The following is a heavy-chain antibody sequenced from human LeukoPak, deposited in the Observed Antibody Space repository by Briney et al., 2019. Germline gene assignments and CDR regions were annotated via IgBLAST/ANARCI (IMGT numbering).Heavy chain of an antibody. J-gene: IGHJ1*01. Sequence: SETLSLTCSVSGDSVSRSDSYWDWIRQPPGKGLEWIGTIYYSGRPYYSPSLKSRVTMSVDPSNNQFSLNLRSVTAADTELYFCARRRYYDGSGYLEWGQGTLLSVSS. V-gene: IGHV4-39*01. CDR1: GDSVSRSDSY. CDR2: IYYSGRP. D-gene: IGHD3-22*01. CDR3: ARRRYYDGSGYLE.